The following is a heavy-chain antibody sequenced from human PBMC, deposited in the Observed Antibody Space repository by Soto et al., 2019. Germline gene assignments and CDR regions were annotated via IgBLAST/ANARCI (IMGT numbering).Heavy chain of an antibody. CDR2: ISYDGTNK. J-gene: IGHJ4*02. Sequence: QVQLVESGGGVVQPGRSLRLSCAASGFSFSISPMHWVRQAPGKRPEWVARISYDGTNKFYADSVKGRFTISRDNSKSTHYLQVDSLRHEDAAVYYCARDPKTAGGQHWAFNYFDSWGQGTLVTVSS. CDR3: ARDPKTAGGQHWAFNYFDS. D-gene: IGHD2-21*02. V-gene: IGHV3-30-3*01. CDR1: GFSFSISP.